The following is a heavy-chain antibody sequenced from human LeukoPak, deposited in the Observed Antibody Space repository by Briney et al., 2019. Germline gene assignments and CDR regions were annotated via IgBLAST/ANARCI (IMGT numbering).Heavy chain of an antibody. V-gene: IGHV3-30*03. Sequence: GRSLRLSCAASGFTFSSYGMHWVRQAPGKGLEWVAVISYDESNKYYADSVKGRFTISRDNSKNTLYLQMNSLRAEDTAVYYCAREAKLLWFGVPHWGQGTLVTVSS. J-gene: IGHJ4*02. CDR1: GFTFSSYG. CDR3: AREAKLLWFGVPH. CDR2: ISYDESNK. D-gene: IGHD3-10*01.